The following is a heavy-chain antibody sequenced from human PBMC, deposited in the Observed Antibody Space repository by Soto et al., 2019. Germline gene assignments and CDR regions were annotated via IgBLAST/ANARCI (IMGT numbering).Heavy chain of an antibody. Sequence: QVQLVQSGAEVKKPGSSVNVSCKASGGTFSSYAISWVRQAPGQGLEWMGGIIAILGTANYAQKFQGRVTNTADESTSTAYKEQSSLRSEDTAVYYCARASEYSSRWYGDAFDIWGQGTMVTVSS. CDR2: IIAILGTA. D-gene: IGHD6-13*01. CDR3: ARASEYSSRWYGDAFDI. CDR1: GGTFSSYA. J-gene: IGHJ3*02. V-gene: IGHV1-69*01.